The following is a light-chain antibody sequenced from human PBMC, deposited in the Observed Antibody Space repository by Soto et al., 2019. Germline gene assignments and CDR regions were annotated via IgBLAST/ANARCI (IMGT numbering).Light chain of an antibody. J-gene: IGKJ1*01. CDR2: AAS. Sequence: DSQMTQSPSSLSASVGDRVTITCRASQSISSYLNWYQQKPGKAPKLLIYAASSLQSGVPSRFSGSGSGTDFTLTISSLQPEDFATYYCQQSYSTPQTFGQGTKV. V-gene: IGKV1-39*01. CDR3: QQSYSTPQT. CDR1: QSISSY.